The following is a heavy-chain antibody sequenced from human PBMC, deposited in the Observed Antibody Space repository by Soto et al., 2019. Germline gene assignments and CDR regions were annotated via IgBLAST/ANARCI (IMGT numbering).Heavy chain of an antibody. D-gene: IGHD1-26*01. J-gene: IGHJ6*02. CDR1: GFIFSDYA. CDR3: GGGPSGGATGGMDV. Sequence: QVQLVESGGGVVQPGRSLRLSCAASGFIFSDYAMHWVRQAPGKGLEWVAVISYDGSNKYYADSVKGRFTISRDNSKNTLYLQMDSLGVGDKGVYYCGGGPSGGATGGMDVWGQGTTVTVSS. V-gene: IGHV3-30-3*01. CDR2: ISYDGSNK.